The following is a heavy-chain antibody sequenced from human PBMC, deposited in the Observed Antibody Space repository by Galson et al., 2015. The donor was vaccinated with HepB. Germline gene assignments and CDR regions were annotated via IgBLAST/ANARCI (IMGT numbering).Heavy chain of an antibody. CDR3: VFRRGYDLKPFDY. CDR2: ISDSNTTI. Sequence: SLRFSCAASTFILSNYSMNWVRQAPGKGLGWVSFISDSNTTIYYADSVKGLFTITSDTAKNPLYLQMNSLRAEYTAVYYCVFRRGYDLKPFDYWGQGTLVTVSS. D-gene: IGHD5-12*01. CDR1: TFILSNYS. V-gene: IGHV3-48*04. J-gene: IGHJ4*02.